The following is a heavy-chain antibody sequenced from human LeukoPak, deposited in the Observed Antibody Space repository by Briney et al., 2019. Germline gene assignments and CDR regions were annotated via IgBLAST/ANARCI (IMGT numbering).Heavy chain of an antibody. J-gene: IGHJ3*02. CDR1: GYTFTGYY. D-gene: IGHD1-26*01. Sequence: GASVKVSCKASGYTFTGYYMHWVRQAPGQGLEWMGWINPNSGGTNYAQKFQGRVTMTRDTSISTAYMELSRLRSDDTAVYYCARDVEGEHIVGATGAFDIWGQGTMVTVSS. CDR3: ARDVEGEHIVGATGAFDI. V-gene: IGHV1-2*02. CDR2: INPNSGGT.